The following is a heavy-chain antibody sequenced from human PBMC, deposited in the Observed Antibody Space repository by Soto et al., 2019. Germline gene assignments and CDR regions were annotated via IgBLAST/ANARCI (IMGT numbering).Heavy chain of an antibody. CDR1: GGTFSSYA. V-gene: IGHV3-23*01. J-gene: IGHJ6*02. CDR3: AKGKGNYYDSSGFQNFYYGMDV. D-gene: IGHD3-22*01. CDR2: ISGSGGST. Sequence: GSLRLSSAASGGTFSSYAMSWVRQAPGKGLEWVSAISGSGGSTHYADSVKGRFTIFRDNSKNTLTLQMNSLRAEDTAVYYCAKGKGNYYDSSGFQNFYYGMDVWGQGTTVTVSS.